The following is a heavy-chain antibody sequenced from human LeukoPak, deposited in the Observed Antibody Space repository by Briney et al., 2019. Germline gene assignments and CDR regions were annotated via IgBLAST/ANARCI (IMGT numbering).Heavy chain of an antibody. V-gene: IGHV1-2*02. Sequence: ASVKVSCMASGYTFTGYYMHWVRQAPGQGLEWMGWINPNSGGTNYAQKFQGRVTMTRDTSISTAYMELSRLRSEDTAVYYCARSYSSSLATPNWFDPWGQGTLVTVSS. CDR1: GYTFTGYY. CDR2: INPNSGGT. CDR3: ARSYSSSLATPNWFDP. J-gene: IGHJ5*02. D-gene: IGHD6-13*01.